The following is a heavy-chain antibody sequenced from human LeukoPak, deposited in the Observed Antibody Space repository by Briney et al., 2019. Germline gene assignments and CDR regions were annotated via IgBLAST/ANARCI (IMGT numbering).Heavy chain of an antibody. CDR1: GGSISTYY. J-gene: IGHJ4*02. V-gene: IGHV4-59*01. CDR3: ARVGTGCFDY. Sequence: SETLSLTCTISGGSISTYYWTWIRQPPGKGLEWIAYIYYSGSGNYNPSLKSRVTLSVDTSKNQFSLKLSSVTAADTAVYYCARVGTGCFDYWGQGTLVTVSS. CDR2: IYYSGSG. D-gene: IGHD7-27*01.